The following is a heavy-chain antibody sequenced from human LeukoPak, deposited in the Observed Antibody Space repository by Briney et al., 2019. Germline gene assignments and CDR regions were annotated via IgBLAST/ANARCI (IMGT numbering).Heavy chain of an antibody. CDR1: GGSISSGGYS. Sequence: SETLSLTCAVSGGSISSGGYSWSWIRQPPGKGLEWVGYIYHSGSTYYNPSLKSRVTISVDRSKNQFSLKLSSVTAADTAVYYCARSGGNVGFDYWGQGTLVTVSS. D-gene: IGHD4-23*01. CDR3: ARSGGNVGFDY. V-gene: IGHV4-30-2*01. J-gene: IGHJ4*02. CDR2: IYHSGST.